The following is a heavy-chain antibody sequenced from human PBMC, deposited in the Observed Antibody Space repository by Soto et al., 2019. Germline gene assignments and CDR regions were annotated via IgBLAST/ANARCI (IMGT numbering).Heavy chain of an antibody. CDR1: GFTFSSYA. J-gene: IGHJ4*02. CDR2: ISYDGSNK. D-gene: IGHD6-19*01. V-gene: IGHV3-30-3*01. Sequence: QVQLVESGGGVVQPGRSLRLSCAASGFTFSSYAMHWVRQAPGKGLEWVAVISYDGSNKYYADSVKGRFTISRDNSKNPLYLQMNSLRAEDTAVYYCARFPGIAVAGTVYWGQGTLVTVSS. CDR3: ARFPGIAVAGTVY.